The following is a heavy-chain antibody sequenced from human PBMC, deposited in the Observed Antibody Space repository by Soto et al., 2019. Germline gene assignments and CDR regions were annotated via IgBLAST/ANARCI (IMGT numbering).Heavy chain of an antibody. J-gene: IGHJ4*02. CDR3: VKGYCSSTSCSFDY. CDR1: GFTFTNFA. CDR2: ISGTGDST. D-gene: IGHD2-2*01. V-gene: IGHV3-23*01. Sequence: EVHLLDSGGGLVQPGGSLRLSCAASGFTFTNFAMSWVRQAPGKGLEWVSIISGTGDSTYYADSVRGRLTISRDNSKNTLYLQMNSLRAEDTAVYYCVKGYCSSTSCSFDYWGQGTLVTVSS.